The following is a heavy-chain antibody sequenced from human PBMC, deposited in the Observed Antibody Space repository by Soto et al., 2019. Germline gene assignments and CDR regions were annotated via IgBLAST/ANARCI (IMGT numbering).Heavy chain of an antibody. CDR2: IWYDGSNK. V-gene: IGHV3-33*01. CDR1: GFTFSSYG. Sequence: QVQLVESGGGVVQPGRSLRLSCAASGFTFSSYGMHWVRQAPGKGLEWVAVIWYDGSNKYYADSVKGRFTISRDNSKNTLYLQMNSLRAEDTAVYYGARDQRQSVAAPGYWGQGTLVTVSS. J-gene: IGHJ4*02. CDR3: ARDQRQSVAAPGY. D-gene: IGHD6-19*01.